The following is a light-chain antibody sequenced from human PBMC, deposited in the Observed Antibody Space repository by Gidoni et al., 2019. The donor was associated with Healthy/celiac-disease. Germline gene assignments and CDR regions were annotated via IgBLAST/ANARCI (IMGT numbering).Light chain of an antibody. CDR1: QSLLHSNGYNY. CDR2: LGS. CDR3: MQALQTPGH. J-gene: IGKJ4*01. Sequence: DIVMTQSPLSLPVTPGEPASISCRSSQSLLHSNGYNYLDWYLQKPGQSPQLLIYLGSNRASGVPDRFSGSGSGTDFTLKISRVEAEDVGVYYCMQALQTPGHFGGGTKVEIK. V-gene: IGKV2-28*01.